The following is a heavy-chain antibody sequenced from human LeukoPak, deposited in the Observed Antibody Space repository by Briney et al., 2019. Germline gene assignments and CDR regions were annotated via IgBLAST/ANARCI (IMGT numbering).Heavy chain of an antibody. Sequence: GSLRLSCAASGFTFSSYAMSWIRQPPGKGLEWIGEINHSGSTNYNPSLKSRVTISVDTSKNQFSLKLSSVTAADTAVYYCARGRRTTGTTWYYYYYGMDVWGQGTTVTVSS. CDR2: INHSGST. CDR3: ARGRRTTGTTWYYYYYGMDV. V-gene: IGHV4-34*01. D-gene: IGHD1-1*01. CDR1: GFTFSSYA. J-gene: IGHJ6*02.